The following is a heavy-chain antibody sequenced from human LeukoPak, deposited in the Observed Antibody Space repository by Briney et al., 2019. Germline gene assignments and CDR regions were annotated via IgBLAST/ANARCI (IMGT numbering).Heavy chain of an antibody. Sequence: PSETLSLTCTVSGGSISSYYWSWIRQPPGKGLEWIGYFHNSGTSSYNPSLKSRVTISADTSKNQFSLKLNSLTTADTAVYYCTRGAGWLIDYWGQGILVTVSS. V-gene: IGHV4-59*01. CDR2: FHNSGTS. CDR3: TRGAGWLIDY. CDR1: GGSISSYY. D-gene: IGHD3-16*01. J-gene: IGHJ4*02.